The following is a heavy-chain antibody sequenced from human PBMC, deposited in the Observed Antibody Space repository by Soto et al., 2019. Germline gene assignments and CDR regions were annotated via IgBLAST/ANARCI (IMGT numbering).Heavy chain of an antibody. V-gene: IGHV3-23*01. D-gene: IGHD6-19*01. J-gene: IGHJ4*02. CDR1: GFTFSSYA. CDR2: ISGSGGST. CDR3: AKDKWPEYSSGWYQIPPDY. Sequence: GGSLRLSCAASGFTFSSYAMSWVRQAPGKGLEWVSAISGSGGSTYYADSVKGRFTISRDNSKNTLYLQMNSLRAEDTAVYYCAKDKWPEYSSGWYQIPPDYWGQGTLVTVSS.